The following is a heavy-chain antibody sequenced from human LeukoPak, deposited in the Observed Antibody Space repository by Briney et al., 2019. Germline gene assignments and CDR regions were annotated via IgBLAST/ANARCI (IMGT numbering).Heavy chain of an antibody. CDR3: ARDSGEIVVVVAATPAMYYYYMDV. CDR2: IIPIFGTA. V-gene: IGHV1-69*13. CDR1: GGTFSSYA. D-gene: IGHD2-15*01. J-gene: IGHJ6*03. Sequence: SVKVSCKASGGTFSSYAISWVRQAPGQGLEWMGGIIPIFGTANYAQKFQGRVTITADESTSTAYMELSSPRSEDTAVYYCARDSGEIVVVVAATPAMYYYYMDVWGKGTTVTASS.